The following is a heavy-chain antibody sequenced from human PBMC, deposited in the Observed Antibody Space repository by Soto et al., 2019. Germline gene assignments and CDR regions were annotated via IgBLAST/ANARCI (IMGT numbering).Heavy chain of an antibody. Sequence: QVQLVQSGAELKKPGASVSLSCKASGFTFNTYYIHWVRQSPGEGLQWLGVINPSNGFTSYAQKFEGRVTITADASTTTVYLELSSLRSEDTAVYFCARDWPDTYCGGDCPLGYFYHGMDVWGQGTAVTVSS. J-gene: IGHJ6*02. CDR2: INPSNGFT. V-gene: IGHV1-46*02. CDR3: ARDWPDTYCGGDCPLGYFYHGMDV. D-gene: IGHD2-21*02. CDR1: GFTFNTYY.